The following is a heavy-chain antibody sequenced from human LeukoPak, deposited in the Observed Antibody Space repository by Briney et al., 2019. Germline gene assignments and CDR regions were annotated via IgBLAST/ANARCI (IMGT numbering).Heavy chain of an antibody. V-gene: IGHV1-3*01. CDR2: INAGNGNT. D-gene: IGHD6-19*01. J-gene: IGHJ4*02. Sequence: ASVKVSCKASGYTFTSYAMHWVRQAPGQRLEWMGWINAGNGNTKYSQKFQGRVTITRDTTASTAYMELSSLRSEDTAVYYCARPVMYSSGPFDYWGQGTLVTVSS. CDR1: GYTFTSYA. CDR3: ARPVMYSSGPFDY.